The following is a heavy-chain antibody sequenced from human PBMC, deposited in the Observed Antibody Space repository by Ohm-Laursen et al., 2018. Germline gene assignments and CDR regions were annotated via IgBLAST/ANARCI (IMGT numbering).Heavy chain of an antibody. D-gene: IGHD4-17*01. CDR3: ARTLGDGDRDY. CDR2: FYSGGST. CDR1: GFTVSSNY. Sequence: SLRLSCTASGFTVSSNYMSWVRQAPGKGLEWVSVFYSGGSTYYADSVKGRFTISRDNSKNTLYLQMNSLRAEDTAVYYCARTLGDGDRDYWGQGTLVTVSS. J-gene: IGHJ4*02. V-gene: IGHV3-66*01.